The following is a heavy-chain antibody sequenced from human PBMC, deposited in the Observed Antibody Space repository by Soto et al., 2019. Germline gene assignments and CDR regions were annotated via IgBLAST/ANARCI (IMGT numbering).Heavy chain of an antibody. V-gene: IGHV4-39*01. Sequence: QLQESGPGLLKASETLSLTCTVSGGSISSTDHYWGWIRQTPGKGLEWLGSIYYAGRTFHNPPLNRSATMSVDTLRSRFSLRLSSVTASETADYYCARLVFHCLRGSCDDYHCYGLDVWGQGTTVTVSS. CDR3: ARLVFHCLRGSCDDYHCYGLDV. CDR2: IYYAGRT. J-gene: IGHJ6*02. D-gene: IGHD2-15*01. CDR1: GGSISSTDHY.